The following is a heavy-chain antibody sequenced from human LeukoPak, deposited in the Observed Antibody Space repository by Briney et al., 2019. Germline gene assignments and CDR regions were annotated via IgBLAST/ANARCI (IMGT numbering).Heavy chain of an antibody. D-gene: IGHD1-26*01. CDR3: ARDRRGERTERGDY. CDR1: GDSFTSVTDY. Sequence: SETLSLTCTVSGDSFTSVTDYWAWIRQPPGKGLEWIASGDYSGGTYYNPSLESRVAISADMSKNQFSLKLSSVTAADTAVYYCARDRRGERTERGDYWGQGTLVTVSS. V-gene: IGHV4-39*02. CDR2: GDYSGGT. J-gene: IGHJ4*02.